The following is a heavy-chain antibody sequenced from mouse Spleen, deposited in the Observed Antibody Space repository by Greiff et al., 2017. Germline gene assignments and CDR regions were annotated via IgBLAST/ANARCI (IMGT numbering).Heavy chain of an antibody. Sequence: QVQLQQSGAELVRPGTSVKVSCKASGYAFTNYLIEWVKQRPGQGLEWIGVINPGSGGTNYNEKFKGKATLTADKSSSTAYMQLSSLTSEDSVVYFCARNYYGYDYFDYWGQGTTLTVSS. CDR2: INPGSGGT. J-gene: IGHJ2*01. CDR3: ARNYYGYDYFDY. CDR1: GYAFTNYL. D-gene: IGHD1-2*01. V-gene: IGHV1-54*01.